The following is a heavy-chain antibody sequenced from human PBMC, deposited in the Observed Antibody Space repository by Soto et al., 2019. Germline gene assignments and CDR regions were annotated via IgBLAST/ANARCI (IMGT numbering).Heavy chain of an antibody. CDR1: GYSFTSYW. CDR2: IYPGDSDT. D-gene: IGHD3-22*01. CDR3: ALTYYYDSSGYYPFDY. V-gene: IGHV5-51*01. Sequence: PGESLKISCKGSGYSFTSYWIGWVRRMPGKGLEWMGIIYPGDSDTRYSPSFQGQVTISADKSISTAYLQWSSLKASDTAMYYCALTYYYDSSGYYPFDYWGQGTLVTVCS. J-gene: IGHJ4*02.